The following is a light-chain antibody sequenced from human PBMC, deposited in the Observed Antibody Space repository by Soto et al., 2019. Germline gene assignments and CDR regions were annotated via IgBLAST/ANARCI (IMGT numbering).Light chain of an antibody. CDR3: QQSYNTLTWT. J-gene: IGKJ1*01. V-gene: IGKV1-39*01. CDR2: AAS. Sequence: DIQMSQSPSSLSASVGDRVTITCRASQSISSYLNWYQQKSGKAPKLLIYAASSLQSEVPSRFSGGGSGTDFTLTISGLQPEDFATYYCQQSYNTLTWTFGQGTKVDIK. CDR1: QSISSY.